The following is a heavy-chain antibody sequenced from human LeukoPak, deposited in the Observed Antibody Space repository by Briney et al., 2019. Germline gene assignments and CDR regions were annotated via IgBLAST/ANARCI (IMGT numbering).Heavy chain of an antibody. J-gene: IGHJ4*02. Sequence: GESLKISCKGSGYSFTSYWIGWVRQMPGKGLEWMGIIYPGDSDTRYSPSFQGQVTISADKSISTAYLQWSSLKASDTAMYYCARGGYCSGGSCYRYDYWGQGTLVTVSS. CDR3: ARGGYCSGGSCYRYDY. CDR1: GYSFTSYW. D-gene: IGHD2-15*01. CDR2: IYPGDSDT. V-gene: IGHV5-51*01.